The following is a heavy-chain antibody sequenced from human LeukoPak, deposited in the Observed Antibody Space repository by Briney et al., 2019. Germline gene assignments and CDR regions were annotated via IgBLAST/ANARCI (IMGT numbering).Heavy chain of an antibody. CDR2: IKSKTDGGTT. CDR3: TTITMIREHEDY. Sequence: GGSLRLSCAASGFTFSKAWMSWVRQAPGKGLEWVGRIKSKTDGGTTDYAAPVKGRFSISRDDSKNTLSLQVNSLKTEDTAVYYCTTITMIREHEDYWGQGTLVTVSS. CDR1: GFTFSKAW. V-gene: IGHV3-15*01. D-gene: IGHD3-10*01. J-gene: IGHJ4*02.